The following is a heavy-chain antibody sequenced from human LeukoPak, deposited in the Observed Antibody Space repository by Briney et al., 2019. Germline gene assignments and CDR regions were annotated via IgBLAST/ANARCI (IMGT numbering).Heavy chain of an antibody. J-gene: IGHJ6*03. CDR1: GFTFSSYS. CDR2: ISSSSSYI. Sequence: GGSLRLSCAASGFTFSSYSMNWVRQAPGKGLEWVSSISSSSSYIYYADSVKGRFTISRDNAKNTLYLQMNSLSAEDTAVYYCASPGMHRWLGDYDMDVWGKGTTVTVSS. D-gene: IGHD3-10*01. V-gene: IGHV3-21*01. CDR3: ASPGMHRWLGDYDMDV.